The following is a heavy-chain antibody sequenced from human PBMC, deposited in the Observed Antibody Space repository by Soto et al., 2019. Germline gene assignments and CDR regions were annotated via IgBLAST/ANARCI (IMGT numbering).Heavy chain of an antibody. CDR2: INHSGST. V-gene: IGHV4-34*01. J-gene: IGHJ5*02. CDR3: ARNERVLAAAGTEQPRSNWFDP. D-gene: IGHD6-13*01. CDR1: DGSFSGYY. Sequence: PSETLSLTCAVYDGSFSGYYWSWIRQPPGKGLEWIGEINHSGSTNYNPSLKSRVTISVDTSKNQFSLKLSSVTAADTAVYYCARNERVLAAAGTEQPRSNWFDPWGQGTLVTVSS.